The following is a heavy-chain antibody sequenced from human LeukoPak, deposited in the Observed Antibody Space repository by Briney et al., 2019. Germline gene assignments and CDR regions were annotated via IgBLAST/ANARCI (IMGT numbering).Heavy chain of an antibody. CDR3: ARDSTQLVGSGN. V-gene: IGHV4-61*02. J-gene: IGHJ4*02. D-gene: IGHD6-6*01. CDR1: GGSISSGSYY. CDR2: IYTSGST. Sequence: SETLSLTCTVSGGSISSGSYYWSWIRQPAGKGLEWIGRIYTSGSTNYNPSLKSRVTMSVDTSKNQFSLKLSSVTAADTAVYYCARDSTQLVGSGNWGQGTLVTVSS.